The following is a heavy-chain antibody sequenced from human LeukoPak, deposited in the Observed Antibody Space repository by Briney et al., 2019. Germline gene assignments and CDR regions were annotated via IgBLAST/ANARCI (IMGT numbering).Heavy chain of an antibody. D-gene: IGHD6-6*01. J-gene: IGHJ6*02. CDR2: IWYDGSNK. V-gene: IGHV3-33*01. CDR3: AREIRIAARQYYYYYGMDV. CDR1: GFTFSSYG. Sequence: GGSLRLSCAASGFTFSSYGMHWVRQAPGKGLEWVAVIWYDGSNKYYADSVKGRLTISRDNSKNTLYLQMNSLRAEDKAVYYCAREIRIAARQYYYYYGMDVWGQGTTVTVSS.